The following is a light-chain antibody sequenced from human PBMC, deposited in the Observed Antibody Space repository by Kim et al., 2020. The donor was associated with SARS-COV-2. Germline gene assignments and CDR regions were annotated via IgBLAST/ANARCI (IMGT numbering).Light chain of an antibody. V-gene: IGLV3-1*01. CDR2: QDS. J-gene: IGLJ1*01. CDR1: KLGDKY. CDR3: QAWDSSTAV. Sequence: SVSPGQTASITCSGDKLGDKYACWYQQKPGQSPVLVIYQDSKRPSGIPERVSGSNSGNTATLTISGTQAMDEADYYCQAWDSSTAVFGTGTKVTVL.